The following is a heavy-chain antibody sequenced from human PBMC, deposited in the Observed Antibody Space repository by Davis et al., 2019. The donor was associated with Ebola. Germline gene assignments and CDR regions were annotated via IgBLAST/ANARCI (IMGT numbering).Heavy chain of an antibody. J-gene: IGHJ4*02. D-gene: IGHD1-26*01. CDR3: ARDFTGVVGATPTTFDY. V-gene: IGHV4-39*02. CDR1: GGSISSSSYY. CDR2: IYYSWST. Sequence: MPSETLSLTCTVSGGSISSSSYYWGWIRQPPGKGLEWIGSIYYSWSTYYNPSLKSRVTISVDTSKNQFSLKLSSVTAADTAVYYCARDFTGVVGATPTTFDYWGQGTLVTVSS.